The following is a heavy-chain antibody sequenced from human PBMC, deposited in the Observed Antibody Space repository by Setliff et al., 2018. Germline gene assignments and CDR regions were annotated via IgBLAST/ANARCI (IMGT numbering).Heavy chain of an antibody. CDR1: GYSGATCW. J-gene: IGHJ5*02. Sequence: GESLKISCKGSGYSGATCWIGWVRQMPGKGLEWMGIIYPGDSITRYSPSFQGQVTISVDKSINTAYLQWSSLRASDTAIYYCARHPYYYGSGTYLDNNNRWFDPWGQGTLVTVSS. D-gene: IGHD3-10*01. CDR2: IYPGDSIT. V-gene: IGHV5-51*01. CDR3: ARHPYYYGSGTYLDNNNRWFDP.